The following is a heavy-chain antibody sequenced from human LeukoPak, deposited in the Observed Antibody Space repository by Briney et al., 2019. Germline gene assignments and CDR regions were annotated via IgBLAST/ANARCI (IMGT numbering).Heavy chain of an antibody. D-gene: IGHD5-24*01. CDR3: ARVAPHGYPDY. Sequence: PSETLSLTCTVSGGSISSQYWSWIRQPPGKGLEWIGYIYSSGSTKYNPSLQSRITISVDTSKNQFSLKLNYVTAADTAVYYCARVAPHGYPDYWGQGTLVTVSS. CDR1: GGSISSQY. CDR2: IYSSGST. J-gene: IGHJ4*02. V-gene: IGHV4-59*11.